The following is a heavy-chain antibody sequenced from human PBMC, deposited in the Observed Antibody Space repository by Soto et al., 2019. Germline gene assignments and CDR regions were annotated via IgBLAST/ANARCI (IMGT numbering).Heavy chain of an antibody. CDR1: GYTFTSYA. D-gene: IGHD4-17*01. V-gene: IGHV1-3*01. CDR2: INAGNGNT. CDR3: ARDRVGYGDPSYYYYGMDV. J-gene: IGHJ6*02. Sequence: ASVKVSCKASGYTFTSYAMHWVRQAPGQRLEWMGWINAGNGNTKYSQKFQGRVTITRDTSASTAYMELSSLRSEDTAVYYCARDRVGYGDPSYYYYGMDVWGQGTTVTVSS.